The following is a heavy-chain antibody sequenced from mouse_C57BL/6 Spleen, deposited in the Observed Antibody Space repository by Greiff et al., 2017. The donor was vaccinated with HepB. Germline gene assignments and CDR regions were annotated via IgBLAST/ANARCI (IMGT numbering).Heavy chain of an antibody. D-gene: IGHD2-10*02. CDR3: ARSSLPSNLYYAMAY. J-gene: IGHJ4*01. CDR2: IYPGSGNT. CDR1: GYTFTDYY. Sequence: VQLQQSGAELVRPGASVKLSCKASGYTFTDYYINWVKQRPGQGLEWIARIYPGSGNTYYNEKFKGKATLTAEKSSSTAYMQLSSLTSEDSAVYFCARSSLPSNLYYAMAYWGQGTSVTVSS. V-gene: IGHV1-76*01.